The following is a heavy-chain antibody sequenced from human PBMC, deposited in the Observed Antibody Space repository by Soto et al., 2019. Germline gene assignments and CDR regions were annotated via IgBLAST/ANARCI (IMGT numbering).Heavy chain of an antibody. V-gene: IGHV1-18*04. CDR3: GGGLGFDWFGP. Sequence: QVQLVQSGAEVKKPGASVKVSCRASGYTFTNYGFTWVRQAPGQGLEWMGWISAYNGNAKLGQNFQGRVTKNNDTGPSPGQLELRSLGIDEPAIYFLGGGLGFDWFGPRGPGTLVHGSS. D-gene: IGHD3-16*01. CDR1: GYTFTNYG. J-gene: IGHJ5*01. CDR2: ISAYNGNA.